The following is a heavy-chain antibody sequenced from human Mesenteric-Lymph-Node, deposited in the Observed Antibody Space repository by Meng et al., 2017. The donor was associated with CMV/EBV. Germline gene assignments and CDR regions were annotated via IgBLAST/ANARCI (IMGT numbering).Heavy chain of an antibody. D-gene: IGHD6-6*01. CDR1: SFSGYY. Sequence: SFSGYYWSRIRQPPGKGLEWIGEINHSGSTNYNPSLKSRVTISVDTSKNQFSLKLSSVTAADTAVYYCARGGGGGAARPYYYYGMDVWGQGTTVTVS. V-gene: IGHV4-34*01. J-gene: IGHJ6*02. CDR2: INHSGST. CDR3: ARGGGGGAARPYYYYGMDV.